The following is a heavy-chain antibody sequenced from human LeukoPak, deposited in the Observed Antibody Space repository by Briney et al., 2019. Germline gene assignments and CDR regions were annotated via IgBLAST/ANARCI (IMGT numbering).Heavy chain of an antibody. D-gene: IGHD6-13*01. Sequence: SQTLSLTCTVSGGSISSGGYYWSWIRQHPGKGLEWIGYIYYSGSTYYNPSLKSRVTISVDTSKNQFSLKLSSVTAADTAVYYCARAIIAAAGRVDYFDYWAREPWSPSPQ. CDR3: ARAIIAAAGRVDYFDY. CDR2: IYYSGST. J-gene: IGHJ4*02. CDR1: GGSISSGGYY. V-gene: IGHV4-31*03.